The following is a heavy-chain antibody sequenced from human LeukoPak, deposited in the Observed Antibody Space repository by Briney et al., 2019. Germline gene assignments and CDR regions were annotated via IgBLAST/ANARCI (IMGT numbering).Heavy chain of an antibody. CDR2: INTNTGNP. J-gene: IGHJ4*02. CDR1: GYTFTSYA. D-gene: IGHD6-19*01. V-gene: IGHV7-4-1*02. Sequence: ASVKVSCKASGYTFTSYAMNWVRQAPGQGLEWMGWINTNTGNPTYAQGFTGRFVFPLDTSVSTAYLQISSLKAEDTAVYYCARGLPLRVAVAGTFPFDYWGQGTLVTVSS. CDR3: ARGLPLRVAVAGTFPFDY.